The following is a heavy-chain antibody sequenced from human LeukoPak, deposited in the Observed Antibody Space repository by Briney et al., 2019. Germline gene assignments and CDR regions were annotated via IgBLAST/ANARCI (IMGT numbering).Heavy chain of an antibody. J-gene: IGHJ4*02. CDR1: GFTFSSYW. CDR2: INSDGSST. CDR3: ARGGGVIIRGFDY. Sequence: GGSLRLSCAASGFTFSSYWMHWVRQAPAKGLVWVSRINSDGSSTSYADSVKGRFTISRDNAKNTLYLQMNSLRAEDTAVYYCARGGGVIIRGFDYWGQGTLVTVSS. D-gene: IGHD3-10*01. V-gene: IGHV3-74*01.